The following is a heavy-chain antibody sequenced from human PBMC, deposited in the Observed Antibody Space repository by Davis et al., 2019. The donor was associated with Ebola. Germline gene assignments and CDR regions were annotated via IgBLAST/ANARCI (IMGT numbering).Heavy chain of an antibody. J-gene: IGHJ5*02. V-gene: IGHV1-8*01. D-gene: IGHD2-15*01. Sequence: ASVKVSCKASGYTFTTYDINWVRQATAQGLEWMGWMNPYSCNTGYAQKFQGRVTMTRDTSITTAYMELSSLSSDDTAVYYCTRGIARRRSGSWFDPWGQGTPVTVSS. CDR2: MNPYSCNT. CDR1: GYTFTTYD. CDR3: TRGIARRRSGSWFDP.